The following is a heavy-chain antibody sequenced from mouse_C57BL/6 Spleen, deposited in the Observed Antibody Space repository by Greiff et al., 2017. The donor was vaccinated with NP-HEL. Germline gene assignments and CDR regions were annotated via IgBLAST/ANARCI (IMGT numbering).Heavy chain of an antibody. V-gene: IGHV1-64*01. J-gene: IGHJ3*01. CDR2: IHPNSGST. CDR1: GYTFTSYW. Sequence: QVQLQQPGAELVKPGASVKLSCKASGYTFTSYWMRWVKQRPGQGLEWIGMIHPNSGSTNYNEKFTSKATLTVDKSSSTAYMQLSSLTSEDSAVYYCARADGYSWFAYWGQGTLVTVSA. D-gene: IGHD2-3*01. CDR3: ARADGYSWFAY.